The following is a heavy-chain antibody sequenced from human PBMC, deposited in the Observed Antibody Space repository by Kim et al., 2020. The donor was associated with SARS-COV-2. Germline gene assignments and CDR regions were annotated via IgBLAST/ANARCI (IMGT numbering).Heavy chain of an antibody. V-gene: IGHV1-69*04. D-gene: IGHD3-10*01. Sequence: GIANYAQKFQGRVTITADKSTSTAYMELSSLRSEDTAVYYCARDFRRITMVFDPWGQGTLVTVSS. CDR3: ARDFRRITMVFDP. CDR2: GIA. J-gene: IGHJ5*02.